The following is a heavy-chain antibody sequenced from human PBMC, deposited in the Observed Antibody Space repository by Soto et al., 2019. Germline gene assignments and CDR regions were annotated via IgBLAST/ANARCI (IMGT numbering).Heavy chain of an antibody. CDR3: VYCSGGSCLVDV. V-gene: IGHV3-30*03. CDR2: ISYDGSNK. Sequence: GGSLRLSCAASGFTFSSYGMHWVRQAPGKGLEWVAVISYDGSNKYYADSVKGRFTISRDNSKNTLYLQMNSLRAEDTAVYYCVYCSGGSCLVDVWGQGTTVTVSS. J-gene: IGHJ6*02. D-gene: IGHD2-15*01. CDR1: GFTFSSYG.